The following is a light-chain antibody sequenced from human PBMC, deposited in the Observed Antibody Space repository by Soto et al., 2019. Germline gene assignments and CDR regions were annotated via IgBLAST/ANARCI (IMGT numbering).Light chain of an antibody. CDR1: GSNIGATYD. Sequence: QSVLTQPPSVSGAPGQRVNISCTGSGSNIGATYDVHWYQQLPGRAPKLLMFGNNIRPSGVPDRFSGSKSAASASLAITGLQVEDEADYYCQSYDNSLSRSVFGGGTKVTVL. CDR2: GNN. CDR3: QSYDNSLSRSV. V-gene: IGLV1-40*01. J-gene: IGLJ3*02.